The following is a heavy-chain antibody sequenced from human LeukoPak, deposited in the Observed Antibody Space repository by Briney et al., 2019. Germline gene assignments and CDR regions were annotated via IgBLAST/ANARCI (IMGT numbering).Heavy chain of an antibody. Sequence: SETLSLTCAVYGGSFSGYYWSWIRQPPGKGLEWIGEINHSGSTNYNPSLKSRGTISVDTSKIQLSLKLSSVTAADTAVYYCARGHGDFWSGYYLDYWGQRTLVTVSS. V-gene: IGHV4-34*01. CDR2: INHSGST. J-gene: IGHJ4*02. CDR1: GGSFSGYY. D-gene: IGHD3-3*01. CDR3: ARGHGDFWSGYYLDY.